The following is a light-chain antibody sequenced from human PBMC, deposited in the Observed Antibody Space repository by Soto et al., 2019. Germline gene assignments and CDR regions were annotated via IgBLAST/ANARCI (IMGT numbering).Light chain of an antibody. Sequence: DIQMTQSPSSLSASVRDRVTITCRASQSISSYLNWYQQKPGKAPKLLIYAASNLQSEVPSRFSGSGSGTDFTLTISSLQPEDFATYYCQQSYGTPRTFGQGTKVEIK. CDR1: QSISSY. CDR3: QQSYGTPRT. CDR2: AAS. V-gene: IGKV1-39*01. J-gene: IGKJ1*01.